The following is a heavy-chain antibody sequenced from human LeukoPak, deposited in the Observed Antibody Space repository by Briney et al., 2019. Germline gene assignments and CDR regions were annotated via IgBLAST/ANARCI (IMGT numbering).Heavy chain of an antibody. J-gene: IGHJ5*02. CDR2: IYYSGST. V-gene: IGHV4-59*01. Sequence: SETLSLTCPGSGGSISSYYWSWLGQPRGRGVEWIVYIYYSGSTNYNPPLKSRVTISVDTSKNQFSLKLSSVTAADTAVYYCARDEYNWFDPWGQGTQVTGSS. CDR3: ARDEYNWFDP. CDR1: GGSISSYY.